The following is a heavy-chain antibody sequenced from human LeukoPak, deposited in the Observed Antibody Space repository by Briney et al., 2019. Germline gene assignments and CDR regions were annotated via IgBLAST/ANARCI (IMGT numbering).Heavy chain of an antibody. V-gene: IGHV4-34*01. CDR1: GGSFSGYY. J-gene: IGHJ4*02. CDR2: INHSGST. Sequence: PSETLSLTCAVYGGSFSGYYWSWIRQPPGKGLEWIGEINHSGSTNYNPSLKSRVTISVDTSKNQFSLKLSSVTAADTAVYYCARSSCSSISCYVWVTWGQGTLVTVSS. CDR3: ARSSCSSISCYVWVT. D-gene: IGHD2-2*01.